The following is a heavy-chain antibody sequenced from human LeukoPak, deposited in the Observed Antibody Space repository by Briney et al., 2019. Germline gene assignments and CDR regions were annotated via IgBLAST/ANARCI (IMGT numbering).Heavy chain of an antibody. Sequence: GGSLRLSCAASGFTFSSYNMNWVRRAPGKGLEWVSSISSSSSYIYYADSVKGRFTISRDNAKNSLFLQMNSLRAEDTAMYYCARDLPTVTTLLPSLSYFDYWGQGTLDTVSS. CDR1: GFTFSSYN. V-gene: IGHV3-21*01. D-gene: IGHD4-17*01. CDR2: ISSSSSYI. CDR3: ARDLPTVTTLLPSLSYFDY. J-gene: IGHJ4*02.